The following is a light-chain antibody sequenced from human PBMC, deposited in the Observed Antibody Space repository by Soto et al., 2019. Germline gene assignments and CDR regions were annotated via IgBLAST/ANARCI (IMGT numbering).Light chain of an antibody. CDR1: QSVGPN. J-gene: IGKJ3*01. CDR3: QQYNDWPPILT. Sequence: EIVMTQSPATLSVSPGERVTLSCRASQSVGPNLAWYQQKPGQSPRLLIYGASTRAAGIPGRFSGSGSGTDFTLTIISLQSEDCAVYYCQQYNDWPPILTFGPGTKVDIK. CDR2: GAS. V-gene: IGKV3-15*01.